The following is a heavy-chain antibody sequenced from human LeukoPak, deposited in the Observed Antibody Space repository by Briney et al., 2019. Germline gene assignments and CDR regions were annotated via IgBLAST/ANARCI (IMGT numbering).Heavy chain of an antibody. J-gene: IGHJ3*02. D-gene: IGHD2-8*01. CDR3: AGGVGWVFDI. CDR1: GFAFSSYW. V-gene: IGHV3-7*01. CDR2: IKQDGSEK. Sequence: GGSLRLSCAASGFAFSSYWMTWVRQAPGKGLEWVAIIKQDGSEKYYVGSVQGRFTISRDNAKNLVSLQLNSLRAEDTAVYSCAGGVGWVFDIWGQGTMVTVSS.